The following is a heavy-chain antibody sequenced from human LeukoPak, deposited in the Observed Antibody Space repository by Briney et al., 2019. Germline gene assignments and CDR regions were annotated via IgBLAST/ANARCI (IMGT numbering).Heavy chain of an antibody. CDR2: IYNSGSA. Sequence: PSETLSLTCTVSGGSISAYYWSWIRQPPGKGLEWIGYIYNSGSANYNPSLQSRVTILIDTSKKQFSLKVSSVTAADTAVYYCAREAAVGTGGFDYWGQGALVTVSS. J-gene: IGHJ4*02. CDR3: AREAAVGTGGFDY. D-gene: IGHD6-13*01. V-gene: IGHV4-59*01. CDR1: GGSISAYY.